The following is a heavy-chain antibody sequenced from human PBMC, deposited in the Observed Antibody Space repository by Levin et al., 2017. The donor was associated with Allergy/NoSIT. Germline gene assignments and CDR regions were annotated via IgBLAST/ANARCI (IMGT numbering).Heavy chain of an antibody. D-gene: IGHD3-22*01. CDR2: IWYDGSNK. CDR3: ARDDSSGYFMERRYYYDGMDG. CDR1: GFTFSSYG. J-gene: IGHJ6*02. Sequence: QSGGSLRLSCAASGFTFSSYGMHWVRQAPGKGLEWVAVIWYDGSNKYYADSVKGRFTISRDNSKNTLYLQMNSLRAEDTAVYYCARDDSSGYFMERRYYYDGMDGWGQGTTVTVSS. V-gene: IGHV3-33*01.